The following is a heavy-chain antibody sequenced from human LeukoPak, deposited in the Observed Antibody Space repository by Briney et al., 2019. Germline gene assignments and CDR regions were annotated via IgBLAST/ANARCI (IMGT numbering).Heavy chain of an antibody. CDR2: ISSRSSYI. J-gene: IGHJ6*02. V-gene: IGHV3-21*01. CDR1: GFTFSSYS. Sequence: GGSLRLSCAASGFTFSSYSMNWVRQAPGKGLEWVSSISSRSSYIYYANSVKGRFTISRDNAKNSLYLQMNSLRAEDTAVYYCARAEYYYYGMDVWGQGTTVTVSS. CDR3: ARAEYYYYGMDV.